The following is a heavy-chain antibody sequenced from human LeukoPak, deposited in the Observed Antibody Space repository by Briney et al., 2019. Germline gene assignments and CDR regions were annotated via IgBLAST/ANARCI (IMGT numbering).Heavy chain of an antibody. Sequence: SGGSLRLPCAASGFTFSSYGMHWVRQAPGKGLEWVAVIWYDGSNKYYADSVKGRFTISRDNSKNTLYLQMNSLRAEDTAVYYCARVDIVATMWRAFDIWGQGTMVTVSS. J-gene: IGHJ3*02. D-gene: IGHD5-12*01. CDR3: ARVDIVATMWRAFDI. CDR2: IWYDGSNK. V-gene: IGHV3-33*01. CDR1: GFTFSSYG.